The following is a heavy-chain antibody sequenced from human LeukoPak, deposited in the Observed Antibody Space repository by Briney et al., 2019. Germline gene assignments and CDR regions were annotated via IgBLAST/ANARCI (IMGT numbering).Heavy chain of an antibody. CDR3: ASSTMVVTPLSDHIDY. Sequence: PSETLSLTCAVYGGSFSGYYWSWIRQPPGKGLEWIGEINHSGSTNYNPSLKSRVTISVDTSKNQFSLKLSSVTAADTAVYYCASSTMVVTPLSDHIDYWGQGTLVTVS. CDR2: INHSGST. V-gene: IGHV4-34*01. J-gene: IGHJ4*02. D-gene: IGHD4-23*01. CDR1: GGSFSGYY.